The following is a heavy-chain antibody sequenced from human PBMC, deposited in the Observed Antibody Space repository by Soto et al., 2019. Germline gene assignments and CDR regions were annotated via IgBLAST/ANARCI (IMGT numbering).Heavy chain of an antibody. CDR2: INHSGST. CDR1: GGSFSGYY. J-gene: IGHJ4*02. D-gene: IGHD2-2*01. CDR3: ARCYGRNFDY. V-gene: IGHV4-34*01. Sequence: QVQLQQWGAGLLKPSETLSLICAVYGGSFSGYYWNWIRQPPGKGLEWVGEINHSGSTNYNPSLKRRVTISLDTFINHFAPKLSSMPAADTAVYYCARCYGRNFDYWGQGTLVTVSS.